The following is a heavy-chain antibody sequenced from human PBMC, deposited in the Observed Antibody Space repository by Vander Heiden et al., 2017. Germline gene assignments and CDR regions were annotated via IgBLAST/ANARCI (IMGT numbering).Heavy chain of an antibody. D-gene: IGHD5-18*01. J-gene: IGHJ4*02. CDR1: GFTFSSYS. CDR3: ARDLGVSYGLYYFDY. V-gene: IGHV3-21*01. Sequence: EVQLVESGGGLVKPGGSLRLSCAASGFTFSSYSMNWVRQAPGKGLEWVSSISSSSSYIYYADSVKGRFTISRDNAKNSLYLQMNSLRAEDTAVYYCARDLGVSYGLYYFDYWGQGTLGTVSS. CDR2: ISSSSSYI.